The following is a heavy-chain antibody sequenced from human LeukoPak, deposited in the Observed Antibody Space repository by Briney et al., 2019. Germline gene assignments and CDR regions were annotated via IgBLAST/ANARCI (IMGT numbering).Heavy chain of an antibody. CDR1: GFTVSRNH. D-gene: IGHD6-13*01. Sequence: GGSLRLSCAASGFTVSRNHMSWVRQAPGKGLEWVSVIYSGGSTYYADSVKGRFTISRDNSKNTLYLQMNSLRAEDTAVYYCAKGSGTTVPPEYFQHWGQGTLVTVSS. J-gene: IGHJ1*01. CDR3: AKGSGTTVPPEYFQH. V-gene: IGHV3-53*01. CDR2: IYSGGST.